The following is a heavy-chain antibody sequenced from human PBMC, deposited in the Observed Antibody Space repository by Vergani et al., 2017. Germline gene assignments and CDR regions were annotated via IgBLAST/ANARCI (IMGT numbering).Heavy chain of an antibody. J-gene: IGHJ4*02. CDR2: INPNSGGT. Sequence: QVHLVQSGAEVKKPGASVKVSCRASGYTFSDFYIHWVRQAPGQGLEWMGWINPNSGGTNYLERFQGRIFMTRDTSISTVYMELSMLKSDDTAVYYCARGNNWQTTIDLYWGRGILVTVSS. D-gene: IGHD1-1*01. CDR1: GYTFSDFY. V-gene: IGHV1-2*02. CDR3: ARGNNWQTTIDLY.